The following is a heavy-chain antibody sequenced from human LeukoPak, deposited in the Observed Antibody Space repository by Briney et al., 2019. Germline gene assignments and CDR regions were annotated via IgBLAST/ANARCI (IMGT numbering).Heavy chain of an antibody. CDR3: TTEVAVAGFDY. J-gene: IGHJ4*02. V-gene: IGHV3-15*01. CDR2: IKSKTDGGTT. Sequence: SGGSLRLSCAASGFTFSNAWMSWVRQAPGKGLEWVGRIKSKTDGGTTDYAAPVKGRFTISRDDSKNTLYLQMNSLKTEDTAVYYCTTEVAVAGFDYWGQGTLVTVSS. D-gene: IGHD6-19*01. CDR1: GFTFSNAW.